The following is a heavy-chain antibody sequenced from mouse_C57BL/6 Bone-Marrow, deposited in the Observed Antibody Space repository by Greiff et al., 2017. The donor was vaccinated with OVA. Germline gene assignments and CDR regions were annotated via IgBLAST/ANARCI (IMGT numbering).Heavy chain of an antibody. V-gene: IGHV1-76*01. J-gene: IGHJ1*03. CDR1: GYTFTDYY. CDR2: IYPGSGNT. Sequence: VQLKESGAELVRPGASVKLSCKASGYTFTDYYINWVKQRPGQGLEWIARIYPGSGNTYYNEKFKGKATLTAVKSSSTAYMQLSSLTSEDSAVYFCARGYYDYYWYFDVWGTGTTVTVSS. D-gene: IGHD2-4*01. CDR3: ARGYYDYYWYFDV.